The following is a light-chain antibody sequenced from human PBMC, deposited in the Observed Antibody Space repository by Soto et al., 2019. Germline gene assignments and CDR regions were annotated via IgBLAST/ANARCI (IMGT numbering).Light chain of an antibody. J-gene: IGKJ2*01. CDR1: ETIVNY. CDR3: LQRYRSPPYT. V-gene: IGKV1-39*01. Sequence: DIQMTQSPSSLSATLGDRVTIACRASETIVNYLNCYQQKPGQAPQLLIYAASSLQGGVPSRVSSSGCGRDVTLTNSSLQRDDVGTYFCLQRYRSPPYTFGQGTKLDIK. CDR2: AAS.